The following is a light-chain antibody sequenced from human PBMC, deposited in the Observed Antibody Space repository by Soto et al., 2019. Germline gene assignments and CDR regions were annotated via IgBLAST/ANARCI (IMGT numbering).Light chain of an antibody. CDR1: QSISSW. Sequence: DIQMTQSPSTLSASVGDRVTITCRASQSISSWLAWYQQKPGKAPKLLIYDASSLESGVPSWFSGSGSGTEFTLTISSLQPDDFATYYCQQYNSYSWTFGQGTKV. J-gene: IGKJ1*01. CDR3: QQYNSYSWT. CDR2: DAS. V-gene: IGKV1-5*01.